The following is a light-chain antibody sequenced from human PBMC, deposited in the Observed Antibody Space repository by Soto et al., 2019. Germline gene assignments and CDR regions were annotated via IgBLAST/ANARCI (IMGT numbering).Light chain of an antibody. Sequence: DIQMTQSPSSLSASVGDRVTITCRASQGISNYLAWYQQKPGKVPKLLIYAASTLQSGVPSRFSGRGPGTDFTLTISSLQPEEVATYYCQKYNSAPQTFGQGTKLELK. CDR2: AAS. J-gene: IGKJ2*01. CDR1: QGISNY. V-gene: IGKV1-27*01. CDR3: QKYNSAPQT.